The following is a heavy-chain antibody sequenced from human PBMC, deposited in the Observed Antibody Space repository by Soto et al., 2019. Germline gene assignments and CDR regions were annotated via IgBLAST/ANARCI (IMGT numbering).Heavy chain of an antibody. CDR2: INQDGSAK. CDR1: GFTFSNYW. Sequence: EVQLMESGGGLVQPGGSLRLSCAASGFTFSNYWMNWIRQAPGKGLEWVANINQDGSAKYYVDSVKGRFTISRDNAKNSLYLQMNSLRAEDTAVYYCARVSLLITSEYWGQGTLVTVSS. V-gene: IGHV3-7*04. D-gene: IGHD3-16*01. J-gene: IGHJ4*02. CDR3: ARVSLLITSEY.